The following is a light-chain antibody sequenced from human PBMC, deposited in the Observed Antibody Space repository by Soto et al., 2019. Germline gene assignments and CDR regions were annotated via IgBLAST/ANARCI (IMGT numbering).Light chain of an antibody. Sequence: EIVLTQSPATLSLSPGERATLSCRASQSVSSDVAWYQQKPGQAPRLLIYDASNRATGIPARLSGSGSGTDFTLTISSLEPEDLAVYYCQQRSNWPYTFGQGNKLEIK. J-gene: IGKJ2*01. CDR1: QSVSSD. V-gene: IGKV3-11*01. CDR3: QQRSNWPYT. CDR2: DAS.